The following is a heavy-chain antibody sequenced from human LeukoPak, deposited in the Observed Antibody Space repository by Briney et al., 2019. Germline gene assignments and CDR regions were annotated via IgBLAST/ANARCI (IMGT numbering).Heavy chain of an antibody. CDR1: GGTFSSYA. CDR2: IIPIFGTA. J-gene: IGHJ5*02. V-gene: IGHV1-69*05. CDR3: ARGRITIFGVVSDWFDP. D-gene: IGHD3-3*01. Sequence: GASVKVSCKASGGTFSSYAISWVRQAPGQGLEWMGGIIPIFGTANYAQKFQGRVTITTDESTSTAYMELSSLRSEDTAVYYCARGRITIFGVVSDWFDPWGQGTLVTVSS.